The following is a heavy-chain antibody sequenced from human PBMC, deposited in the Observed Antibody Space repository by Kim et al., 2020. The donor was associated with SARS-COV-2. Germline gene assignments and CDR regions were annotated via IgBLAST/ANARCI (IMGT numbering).Heavy chain of an antibody. CDR3: ARLFQYYEFWSGLNWFDP. CDR1: GGSINNYY. V-gene: IGHV4-59*08. J-gene: IGHJ5*02. D-gene: IGHD3-3*01. Sequence: SETLSLTCFVSGGSINNYYWTWIRQPPGKGLEWIGYVSHSGSTNYNSSLESRVTMSVDTSKTQFSLRLTSVTAADTAVYYCARLFQYYEFWSGLNWFDP. CDR2: VSHSGST.